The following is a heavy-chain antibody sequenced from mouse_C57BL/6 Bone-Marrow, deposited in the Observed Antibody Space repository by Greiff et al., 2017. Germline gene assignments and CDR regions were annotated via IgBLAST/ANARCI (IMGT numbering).Heavy chain of an antibody. Sequence: EVKLVESGGGLVKPGGSLKLSCAASGFTFSSYGMSWVRQTPDKRLEWVATISSGGSYTYYPDSVKGRFTSSRDNAKNTLYLHMSSLKSEDTAMYYCARQYDGSGTWFAYSGQGTLVPVSA. V-gene: IGHV5-6*03. CDR2: ISSGGSYT. CDR3: ARQYDGSGTWFAY. D-gene: IGHD1-1*01. J-gene: IGHJ3*01. CDR1: GFTFSSYG.